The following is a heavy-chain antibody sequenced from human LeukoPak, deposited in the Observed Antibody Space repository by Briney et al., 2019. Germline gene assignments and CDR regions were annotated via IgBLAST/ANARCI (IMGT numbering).Heavy chain of an antibody. CDR3: ASSQGRYRTAVFDY. CDR2: ISSSSSYI. CDR1: GFTFSSYS. V-gene: IGHV3-21*04. D-gene: IGHD5-18*01. J-gene: IGHJ4*02. Sequence: GGSLRLSCAASGFTFSSYSMNWVHQAPGKGLEWVSSISSSSSYIYYADSVKDRFTISRDNAKNSLYLQMNSLRAEDTAVYYCASSQGRYRTAVFDYWGQGTLVTVSS.